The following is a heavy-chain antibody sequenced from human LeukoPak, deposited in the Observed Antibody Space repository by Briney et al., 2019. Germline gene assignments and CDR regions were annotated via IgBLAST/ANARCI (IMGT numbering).Heavy chain of an antibody. Sequence: SETLSLTCTVSGGSISSYYWSWIRQPPGKGLEWIGYIYYSGYTNYNPSLKSRVTISVDTSKNQFSLKLSSVTAADTAVYYCASWVRSSSWYVSWFDPWGQGTLVTVSS. V-gene: IGHV4-59*01. D-gene: IGHD6-13*01. CDR2: IYYSGYT. CDR1: GGSISSYY. CDR3: ASWVRSSSWYVSWFDP. J-gene: IGHJ5*02.